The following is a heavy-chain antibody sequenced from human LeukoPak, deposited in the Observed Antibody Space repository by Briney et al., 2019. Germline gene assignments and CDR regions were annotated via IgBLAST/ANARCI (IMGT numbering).Heavy chain of an antibody. D-gene: IGHD3-22*01. Sequence: GGSLRLSCAASGFTFTTYAMNWVRQAPGKGLEWVSVISGRGGSTYYADSVKGRFTISRDNSKNTLYLEVNSLRAEDTAVYYCATAFYFDSSGPYWYFDLWGRGTLVTVSS. J-gene: IGHJ2*01. V-gene: IGHV3-23*01. CDR2: ISGRGGST. CDR3: ATAFYFDSSGPYWYFDL. CDR1: GFTFTTYA.